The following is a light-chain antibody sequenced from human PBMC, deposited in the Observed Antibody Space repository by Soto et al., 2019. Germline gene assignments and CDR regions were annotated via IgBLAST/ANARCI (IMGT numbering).Light chain of an antibody. V-gene: IGKV3-20*01. J-gene: IGKJ1*01. Sequence: EIVLTQSPGTLSLSPGERATLSCRASQSVSSSYLAWYQQKPGQAPRLLIYGASSRATGIPDRFSGSGSGTYFTLTISRLEPDDVAVYYCQQYGSSPEFGQGTKVEIK. CDR3: QQYGSSPE. CDR2: GAS. CDR1: QSVSSSY.